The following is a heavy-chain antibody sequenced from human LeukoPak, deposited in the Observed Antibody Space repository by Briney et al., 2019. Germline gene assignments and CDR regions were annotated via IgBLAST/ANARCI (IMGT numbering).Heavy chain of an antibody. CDR3: AKEAFSGSYRIDY. J-gene: IGHJ4*02. D-gene: IGHD1-26*01. CDR2: INSDGSST. Sequence: QPGGSLRLSCAAPGFTFSSYWMHWVRQAPGKGLVWVSRINSDGSSTSYADSVKGRFTISRDNAKNTLYLQMNSLRAEDTAVYYCAKEAFSGSYRIDYWGQGTLVTVSS. V-gene: IGHV3-74*01. CDR1: GFTFSSYW.